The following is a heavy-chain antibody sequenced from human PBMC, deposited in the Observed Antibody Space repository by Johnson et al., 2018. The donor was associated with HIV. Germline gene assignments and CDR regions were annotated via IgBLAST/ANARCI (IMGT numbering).Heavy chain of an antibody. CDR1: GFTFSNAW. J-gene: IGHJ3*02. D-gene: IGHD3-16*01. Sequence: VQLVESGGGLVKPGGSLRLSCAASGFTFSNAWMSWVRQAPGKGLEWVGRIKSKTDGGTTDYAAPVKGRFTISRDDSKNTLYLQMNSLRDEDTALYYCARGRPWGWELRRDAFDIWGQGTMVTVSS. CDR3: ARGRPWGWELRRDAFDI. CDR2: IKSKTDGGTT. V-gene: IGHV3-15*05.